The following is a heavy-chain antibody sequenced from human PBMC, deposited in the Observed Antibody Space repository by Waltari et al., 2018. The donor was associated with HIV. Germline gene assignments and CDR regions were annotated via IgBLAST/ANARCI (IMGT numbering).Heavy chain of an antibody. D-gene: IGHD1-26*01. CDR1: GFSLDNYA. CDR3: AKGGPLGATNYGMDV. V-gene: IGHV3-9*01. Sequence: EVQLVESGGGLVQPGRSLRLSCVASGFSLDNYAMHWVRQVPGKGLEWVSGISWNSARTTYGDSVKGRFTISRDNAKKTVTLQMNSLRVEDTALYYCAKGGPLGATNYGMDVWGQGTTVTVSS. CDR2: ISWNSART. J-gene: IGHJ6*02.